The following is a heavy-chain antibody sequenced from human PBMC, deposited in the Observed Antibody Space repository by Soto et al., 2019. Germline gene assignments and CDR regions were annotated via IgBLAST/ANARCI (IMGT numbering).Heavy chain of an antibody. D-gene: IGHD3-9*01. J-gene: IGHJ6*02. CDR1: GFTFSSYA. V-gene: IGHV3-23*01. CDR2: ISGSGGST. Sequence: GGSLRLSCAASGFTFSSYAMSWVRQAPGKGLEWVSAISGSGGSTYYADSVKGRFTISRDNSKNTLYLQMNSLRAEDTAVYYCAKDRFDWLFYYYYYGMDVWGQGTTVTVSS. CDR3: AKDRFDWLFYYYYYGMDV.